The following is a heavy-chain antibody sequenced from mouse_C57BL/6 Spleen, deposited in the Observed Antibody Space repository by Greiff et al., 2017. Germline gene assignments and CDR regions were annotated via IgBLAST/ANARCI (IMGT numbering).Heavy chain of an antibody. D-gene: IGHD4-1*01. Sequence: VKLQQPGAELVMPGSSVKLSCKASGYTFTSYWMHWVKQRPGQGLEWIGEIDPSDSYTNYNQKFKGKSTLTVDKSSSTAYMQLSSLTSEDSAVYYCARGKTGRLGDYWGQGTTLTVSS. CDR3: ARGKTGRLGDY. J-gene: IGHJ2*01. CDR2: IDPSDSYT. CDR1: GYTFTSYW. V-gene: IGHV1-69*01.